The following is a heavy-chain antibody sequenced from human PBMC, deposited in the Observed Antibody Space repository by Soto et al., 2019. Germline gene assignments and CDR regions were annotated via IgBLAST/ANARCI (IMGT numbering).Heavy chain of an antibody. V-gene: IGHV3-30*03. D-gene: IGHD6-13*01. CDR3: ARSLGGSSYFYPDY. J-gene: IGHJ4*02. Sequence: QVQLVESGGGVVQPGGSLRLSCEASGFPFGGYGMHWVRQSPGEGLEWVAVLANDGSYQYYADSMKGRFTISRDNSKNTLYLQMDSLRPGDTAVYYCARSLGGSSYFYPDYWGQGTLVTVSS. CDR2: LANDGSYQ. CDR1: GFPFGGYG.